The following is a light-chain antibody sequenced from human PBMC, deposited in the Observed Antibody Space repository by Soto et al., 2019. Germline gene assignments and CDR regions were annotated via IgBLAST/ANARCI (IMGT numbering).Light chain of an antibody. CDR3: QQYISYPYT. V-gene: IGKV1-5*01. CDR1: QTTNTW. Sequence: DIQMTQFPSTLSASVGDRVTTTCRASQTTNTWLAWYQQKPGTAPKLLIYDASSLEGGVPSRFSASGSGTEFTLTISSLQPDDLATYYCQQYISYPYTFGQGTKVDIK. J-gene: IGKJ2*01. CDR2: DAS.